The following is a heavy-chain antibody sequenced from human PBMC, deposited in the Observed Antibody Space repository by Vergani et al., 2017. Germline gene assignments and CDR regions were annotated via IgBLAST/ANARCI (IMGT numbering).Heavy chain of an antibody. V-gene: IGHV3-23*03. CDR1: GFTFSSYA. D-gene: IGHD3-22*01. CDR3: AKPHGITMIVVVIPGY. CDR2: IYSGGSST. Sequence: EVQLLESGGGLVQPGGSLRLSCAASGFTFSSYAMSWVRQAPGKGLEWVSVIYSGGSSTYYAESVKGRFTISRDNSKNTLYLQMNSLRAEDTAVYYCAKPHGITMIVVVIPGYWGQGTLVTVSS. J-gene: IGHJ4*02.